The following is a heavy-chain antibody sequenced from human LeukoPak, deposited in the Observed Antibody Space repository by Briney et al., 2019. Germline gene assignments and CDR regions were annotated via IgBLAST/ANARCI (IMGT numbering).Heavy chain of an antibody. D-gene: IGHD3-10*01. Sequence: PGGSLRLSCAASGFTFSTYAMHWVRQAPGKGLEWVALIRRDASHTFYTDSVKGRFTISRDNSKNTVYLQMNSLGGKDTAVYYCAREIFGSGSYPDNWGQGTLVTVSS. V-gene: IGHV3-33*01. CDR2: IRRDASHT. CDR1: GFTFSTYA. CDR3: AREIFGSGSYPDN. J-gene: IGHJ4*02.